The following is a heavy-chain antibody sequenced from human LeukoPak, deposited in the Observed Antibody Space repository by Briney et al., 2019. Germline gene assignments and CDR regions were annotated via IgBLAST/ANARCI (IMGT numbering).Heavy chain of an antibody. CDR2: IYYSGST. Sequence: SETLSLTCAVYGGSFSSYYWSWIRQPPGKGLEWIGYIYYSGSTNYNPSLKSRVTISVDTSKNQFSLKLSSVTAADTAVYYCAREKYSSSSFFDYWGQGTLVTVSS. D-gene: IGHD6-6*01. V-gene: IGHV4-59*01. CDR3: AREKYSSSSFFDY. CDR1: GGSFSSYY. J-gene: IGHJ4*02.